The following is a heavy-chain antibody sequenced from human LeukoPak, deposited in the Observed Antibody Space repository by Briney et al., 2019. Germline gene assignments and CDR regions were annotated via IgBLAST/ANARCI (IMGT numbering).Heavy chain of an antibody. CDR3: ARPITMVREYYYYGMDV. CDR2: INPSGGTT. V-gene: IGHV1-46*01. CDR1: GYNFTSYY. J-gene: IGHJ6*02. Sequence: EASVKVSCKASGYNFTSYYMHWVRQAPGQGLEWMGIINPSGGTTSYAQKFQGRVTMTTDTSTSTAYMELRSLRSDDTAVYYCARPITMVREYYYYGMDVWGQGTTVTVSS. D-gene: IGHD3-10*01.